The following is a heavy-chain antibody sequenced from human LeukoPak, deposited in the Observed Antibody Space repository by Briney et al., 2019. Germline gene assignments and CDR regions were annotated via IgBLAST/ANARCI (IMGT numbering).Heavy chain of an antibody. CDR1: GFTFSSYA. D-gene: IGHD3-22*01. CDR2: ISGSGGNT. CDR3: AKAPRDSSGYFLFFFDH. J-gene: IGHJ4*02. Sequence: PGGSLRLSCAASGFTFSSYAMSWVRQAPGKGLEWVSSISGSGGNTNYADSVKGRFTISRDNSKNTLSLQMDSLRAEDTDVYYCAKAPRDSSGYFLFFFDHWGQGTLVTVSS. V-gene: IGHV3-23*01.